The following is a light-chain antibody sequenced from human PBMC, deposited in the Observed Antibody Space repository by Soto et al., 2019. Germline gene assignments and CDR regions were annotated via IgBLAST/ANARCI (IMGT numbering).Light chain of an antibody. CDR3: QAWGTGGV. Sequence: QSVLTQSPSASASPGASVKLTCTLSSGHSDYAIAWHQQQPEKGPRYLMKVTSDGRHTKGDGIPDRFSGSSSGAVRYLAISSLRSDYEDDYYCQAWGTGGVFGGGTKVTVL. CDR1: SGHSDYA. J-gene: IGLJ3*02. V-gene: IGLV4-69*01. CDR2: VTSDGRH.